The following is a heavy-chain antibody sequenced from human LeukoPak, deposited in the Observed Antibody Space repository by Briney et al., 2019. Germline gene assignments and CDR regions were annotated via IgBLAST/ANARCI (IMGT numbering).Heavy chain of an antibody. CDR1: GGTFSSYA. CDR2: ITPISGTA. CDR3: ARGYYGDYATTDFDY. V-gene: IGHV1-69*13. J-gene: IGHJ4*02. D-gene: IGHD4-17*01. Sequence: ASVKVSCKASGGTFSSYAISWVRQAPGQGLEWMGGITPISGTANYAQKFQGRVTITADESTSTAYMELSSLRSEDTAVYYCARGYYGDYATTDFDYWGQGTLVTVSS.